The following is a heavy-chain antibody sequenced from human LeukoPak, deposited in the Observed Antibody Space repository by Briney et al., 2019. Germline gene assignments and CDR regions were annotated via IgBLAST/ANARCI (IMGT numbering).Heavy chain of an antibody. V-gene: IGHV4-34*01. J-gene: IGHJ5*02. CDR2: INHSGST. Sequence: SETLSLTCAVYGGSFSGYYWSWIRQPPGKGLEWIGEINHSGSTNYNPSLKSRVTLSVDTSKNQFSLKLSSVTAADTAVYYCARGRYYDYVWGSYRYHWFDPWGQGTLVTVSS. D-gene: IGHD3-16*02. CDR3: ARGRYYDYVWGSYRYHWFDP. CDR1: GGSFSGYY.